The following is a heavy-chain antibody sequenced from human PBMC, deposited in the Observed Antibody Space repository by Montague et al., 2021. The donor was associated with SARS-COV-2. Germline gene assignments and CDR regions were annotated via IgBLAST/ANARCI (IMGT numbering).Heavy chain of an antibody. D-gene: IGHD4-23*01. V-gene: IGHV4-61*01. CDR2: IYYSGST. CDR3: AFGGLDAFDI. Sequence: SETLSLTCTVSGGSVSSGSYYWSWIWQPPGKGLEWIGYIYYSGSTNYNPSVKSRVTISVDTSKNQFSLKLSSVTAADTAMYYCAFGGLDAFDIWGQGTVVTVSS. CDR1: GGSVSSGSYY. J-gene: IGHJ3*02.